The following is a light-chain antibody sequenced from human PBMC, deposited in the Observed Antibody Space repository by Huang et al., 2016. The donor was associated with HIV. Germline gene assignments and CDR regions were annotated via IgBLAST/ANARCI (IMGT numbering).Light chain of an antibody. CDR2: WAS. J-gene: IGKJ1*01. CDR1: QSLLHRSNDENY. CDR3: HQYYTTPQT. V-gene: IGKV4-1*01. Sequence: DIVMTQSPDSMTVSLGERATINCKSSQSLLHRSNDENYLAWYQQKPGQPPKVLIYWASTRESGVPDRFIGSGSGTDFTLTISNLQAEDVAIYFCHQYYTTPQTFGQGTKVAIK.